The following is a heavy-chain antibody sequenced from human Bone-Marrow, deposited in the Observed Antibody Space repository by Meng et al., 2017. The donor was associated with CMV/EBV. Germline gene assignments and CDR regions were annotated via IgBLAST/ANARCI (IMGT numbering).Heavy chain of an antibody. J-gene: IGHJ6*02. CDR1: GFTFSSYW. CDR3: ARAGRYYCYGMDV. CDR2: INSDGSST. Sequence: GGSLRLSCAASGFTFSSYWMHWVRQAPGKGLVWVSRINSDGSSTSYADSVKGRFTISRDNAKNTLYLQMNSLRAEDTAVYYCARAGRYYCYGMDVWGQGTTVTVSS. V-gene: IGHV3-74*01.